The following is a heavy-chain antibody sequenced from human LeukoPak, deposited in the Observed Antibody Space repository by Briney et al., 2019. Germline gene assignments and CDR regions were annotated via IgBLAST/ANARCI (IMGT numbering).Heavy chain of an antibody. D-gene: IGHD1-26*01. CDR2: IIPIFGTA. Sequence: GASVTVSCTASGGTFSSYAISWVRQAPGQGLEWMGGIIPIFGTANYAQKFQGRVTITADESTSTAYMELSSLRSEDTAVYYCARGWELHNWFDPWGQGTLVTVSS. J-gene: IGHJ5*02. CDR1: GGTFSSYA. CDR3: ARGWELHNWFDP. V-gene: IGHV1-69*13.